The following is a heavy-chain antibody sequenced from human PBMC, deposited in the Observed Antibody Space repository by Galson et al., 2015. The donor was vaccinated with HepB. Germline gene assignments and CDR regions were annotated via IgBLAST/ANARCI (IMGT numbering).Heavy chain of an antibody. CDR2: IKQDGSEK. V-gene: IGHV3-7*03. J-gene: IGHJ6*02. CDR1: GFTFSSYR. D-gene: IGHD3-3*01. CDR3: ARRITIFGVVMYYGMDV. Sequence: SLRLSCAASGFTFSSYRMSWVRQAPGKGLEWVANIKQDGSEKYYVDSVKGRFTISRDNAKNSLYLQMNSLRAEDTAVYYCARRITIFGVVMYYGMDVWGQGTTVTVSS.